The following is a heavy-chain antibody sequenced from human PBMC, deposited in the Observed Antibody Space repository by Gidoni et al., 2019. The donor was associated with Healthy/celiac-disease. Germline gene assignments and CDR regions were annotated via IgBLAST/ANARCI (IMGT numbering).Heavy chain of an antibody. CDR3: ASLLWFGEFSNNWFDP. V-gene: IGHV4-39*01. CDR2: IYYSGST. D-gene: IGHD3-10*01. CDR1: VGSISSSSYY. Sequence: QLQLQESGPGLVKPSETLSLTFTVSVGSISSSSYYWGWIRQPPGKGLEWIGSIYYSGSTYYNPSLKSRVTISVDTSKNQFSLKLSSVTAADTAVYYCASLLWFGEFSNNWFDPWGQGTLVTVSS. J-gene: IGHJ5*02.